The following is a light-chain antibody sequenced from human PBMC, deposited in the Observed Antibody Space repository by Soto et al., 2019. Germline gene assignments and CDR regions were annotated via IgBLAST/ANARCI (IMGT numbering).Light chain of an antibody. V-gene: IGLV1-40*01. CDR2: GNS. Sequence: QSVLTQPPSVSGASGQRVTISCTGSSSNIGAGYDVHWYQQLPGTAPKLLIYGNSNRPSGVPDRFSGSKSGTSASLAITGLQAEDEADYYCQSYDSSLSGWVFGGGTKVTVL. J-gene: IGLJ3*02. CDR1: SSNIGAGYD. CDR3: QSYDSSLSGWV.